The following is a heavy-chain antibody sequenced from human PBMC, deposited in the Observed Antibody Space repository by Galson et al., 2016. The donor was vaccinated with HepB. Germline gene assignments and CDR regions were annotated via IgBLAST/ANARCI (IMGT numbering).Heavy chain of an antibody. V-gene: IGHV5-51*03. CDR3: ATLHVQYEISTGFELGTYYPDN. D-gene: IGHD2-8*02. Sequence: QSGAEVKKPGESLKISCKGSGYSFTSYWIVWVRQMPGKGLEWMGIIHPSDSDTRDSPSFQGHVTISVDKSITTAYLQWTSLKASDTAMYYCATLHVQYEISTGFELGTYYPDNWGEGTLVTV. CDR2: IHPSDSDT. CDR1: GYSFTSYW. J-gene: IGHJ4*02.